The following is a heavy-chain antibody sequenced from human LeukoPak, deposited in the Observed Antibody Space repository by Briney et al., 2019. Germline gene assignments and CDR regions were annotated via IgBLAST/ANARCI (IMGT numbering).Heavy chain of an antibody. CDR2: IKQDRSEK. Sequence: PGGSLRLSCAASGFTVSSNYMSWVRQAPGKGLELVANIKQDRSEKYYVDSVKGRFTISRDNARNSLYLQMDSLRAEDTAVYYCARGDPDISFGVAGEAFDIWGQGTMVTVSS. D-gene: IGHD3-3*01. V-gene: IGHV3-7*01. J-gene: IGHJ3*02. CDR3: ARGDPDISFGVAGEAFDI. CDR1: GFTVSSNY.